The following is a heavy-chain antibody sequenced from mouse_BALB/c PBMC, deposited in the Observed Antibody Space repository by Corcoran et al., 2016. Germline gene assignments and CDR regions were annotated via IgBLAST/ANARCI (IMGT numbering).Heavy chain of an antibody. Sequence: EVQLQQSGPELVKPGASVKMSCKASGYTFTSYVMHWVKQKPGQGLEWIGYINPYNDGTKYNEKFKGKATLTSDKSSSTAYMELSSLTSEDSAVYYCARENYYGSRGTWFAYWGQGTLVTVSA. CDR3: ARENYYGSRGTWFAY. J-gene: IGHJ3*01. CDR1: GYTFTSYV. V-gene: IGHV1S136*01. CDR2: INPYNDGT. D-gene: IGHD1-1*01.